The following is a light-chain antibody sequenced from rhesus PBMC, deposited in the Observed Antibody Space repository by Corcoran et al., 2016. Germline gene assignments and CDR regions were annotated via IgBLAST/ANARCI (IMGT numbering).Light chain of an antibody. CDR3: QQQHSYPLT. J-gene: IGKJ4*01. Sequence: DIQMTQSPSSLSASVGDTVTITCRASQGLSNYLVWYQQKPGKTPKPLVYYASNLENGVPSRFSGSGSGTDFTLTISRLQAEDFAIYYCQQQHSYPLTFGGGTKVELK. CDR2: YAS. CDR1: QGLSNY. V-gene: IGKV1S14*01.